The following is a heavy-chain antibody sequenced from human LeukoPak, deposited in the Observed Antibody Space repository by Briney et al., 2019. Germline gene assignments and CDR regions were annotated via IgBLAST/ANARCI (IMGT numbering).Heavy chain of an antibody. J-gene: IGHJ5*02. CDR2: IYTSGST. CDR1: GGSISSYH. D-gene: IGHD3-10*01. V-gene: IGHV4-4*07. CDR3: ARARDYYGSGSGWFDP. Sequence: SEALSLTCTVSGGSISSYHWSWIRQPTGKGLEWIGRIYTSGSTNYNPSLKSRVTMSVDTSKNQFSLKLSSVTAADTAVYYCARARDYYGSGSGWFDPWGQGTPVTVSS.